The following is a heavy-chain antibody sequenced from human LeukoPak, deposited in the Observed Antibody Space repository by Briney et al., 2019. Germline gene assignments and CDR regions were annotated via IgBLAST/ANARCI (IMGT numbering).Heavy chain of an antibody. CDR1: GYTFTGYF. CDR3: ARVSSIWTDY. CDR2: INPSIGGT. J-gene: IGHJ4*02. V-gene: IGHV1-2*02. Sequence: ASVKVSCKASGYTFTGYFLHWIRQAPGQGLEWMGWINPSIGGTEYAQKFQGRVTMTRDTSISTAYMELSRLTSDDTAVYYCARVSSIWTDYWGQGTLVTVSS. D-gene: IGHD3-3*02.